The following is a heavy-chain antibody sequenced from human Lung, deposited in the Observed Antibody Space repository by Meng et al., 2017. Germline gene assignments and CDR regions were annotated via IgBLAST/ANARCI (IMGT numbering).Heavy chain of an antibody. J-gene: IGHJ4*02. Sequence: VHLHQWWAGLVKPSATLSLTCVVSGGSFSDYYWGWIRQPPGKGLEWIGEINHSGSTNYNPSLESRATISVDTSQNNLSLKLSSVTAADSAVYYCARGPTTMAHDFDYWGQGTLVTVSS. V-gene: IGHV4-34*01. D-gene: IGHD4-11*01. CDR1: GGSFSDYY. CDR2: INHSGST. CDR3: ARGPTTMAHDFDY.